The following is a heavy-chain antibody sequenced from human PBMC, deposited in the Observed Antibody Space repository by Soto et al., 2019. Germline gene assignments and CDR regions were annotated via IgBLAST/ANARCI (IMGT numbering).Heavy chain of an antibody. Sequence: PSETLSLTCNVSGGSVSGYHWSWIRQPPGKGLEWIGYINNNGNTDYSPSLESRVTISVDTSKNQFSLKLSSVTAADTAVYYCARVWGGAFDIWGQGTMVTVSS. CDR1: GGSVSGYH. CDR3: ARVWGGAFDI. V-gene: IGHV4-59*02. J-gene: IGHJ3*02. CDR2: INNNGNT. D-gene: IGHD3-10*01.